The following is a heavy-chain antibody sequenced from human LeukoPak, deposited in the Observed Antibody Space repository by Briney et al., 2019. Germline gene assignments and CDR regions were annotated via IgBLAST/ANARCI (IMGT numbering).Heavy chain of an antibody. CDR2: INPDNGDT. Sequence: ASVKVSCKTSGYSFTGYYIHWLRQAPGQGLEWMGWINPDNGDTRYSQKFQGRLTLTSDTSITTAYLELGSLRFDDTAIFYCATAASVRRFYFDFWGQGTLVTVSS. D-gene: IGHD3-3*01. CDR3: ATAASVRRFYFDF. J-gene: IGHJ4*02. CDR1: GYSFTGYY. V-gene: IGHV1-2*02.